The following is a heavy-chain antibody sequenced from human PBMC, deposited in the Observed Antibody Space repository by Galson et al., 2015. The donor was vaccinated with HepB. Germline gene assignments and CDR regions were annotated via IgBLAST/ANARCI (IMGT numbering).Heavy chain of an antibody. J-gene: IGHJ5*02. CDR3: AKPRKPGSGWFDP. Sequence: SLRLSCAASGFTFSSYAMSWVRQAPGKGLEWVSAISGSGGSTYYADSVKGRFTISRDNSMNTLYLQMNSLRAEDTAVYYCAKPRKPGSGWFDPWGQGTLVTVSS. CDR2: ISGSGGST. V-gene: IGHV3-23*01. CDR1: GFTFSSYA.